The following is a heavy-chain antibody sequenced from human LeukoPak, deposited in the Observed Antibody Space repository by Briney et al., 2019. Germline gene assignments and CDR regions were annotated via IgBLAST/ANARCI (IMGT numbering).Heavy chain of an antibody. CDR1: GGSFSGYY. J-gene: IGHJ4*02. V-gene: IGHV4-34*01. D-gene: IGHD3-22*01. Sequence: PSETLSLTCAAYGGSFSGYYWSWIRQPPGKGLEWIGEINHSGSTNYNPSLKSRVTISVDTSKNQFSLKLSSVTAADTAVYYCARSGYYNDYWGQGTLVTVSS. CDR3: ARSGYYNDY. CDR2: INHSGST.